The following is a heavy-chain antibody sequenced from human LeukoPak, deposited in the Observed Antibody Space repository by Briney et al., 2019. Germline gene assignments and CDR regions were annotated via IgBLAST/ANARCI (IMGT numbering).Heavy chain of an antibody. CDR1: GFTFSSYA. CDR3: ARGYCSGGSCSPGAFDI. Sequence: GGSLRLSCAASGFTFSSYAMHWVSHAPGKGLEYVSAISSNGGSTYYANSVKGRFTISRDNSKNTLYLQMGSLRAEDMAVYYCARGYCSGGSCSPGAFDIWGQGTMVTVSS. J-gene: IGHJ3*02. V-gene: IGHV3-64*01. D-gene: IGHD2-15*01. CDR2: ISSNGGST.